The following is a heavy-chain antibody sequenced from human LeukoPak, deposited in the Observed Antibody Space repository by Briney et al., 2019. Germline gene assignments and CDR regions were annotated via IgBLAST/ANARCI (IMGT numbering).Heavy chain of an antibody. J-gene: IGHJ3*02. CDR2: ISSSGSTI. Sequence: GGSLRLSCAASGFTFSDYYMSWIRQASGKGLEWVSYISSSGSTIYYADSVRGRFTISRDNAKNSLYLQMNSLRAEDTAVYYCARVRTIFGVDDAFDIWGQGTMVTVSS. V-gene: IGHV3-11*04. D-gene: IGHD3-3*01. CDR3: ARVRTIFGVDDAFDI. CDR1: GFTFSDYY.